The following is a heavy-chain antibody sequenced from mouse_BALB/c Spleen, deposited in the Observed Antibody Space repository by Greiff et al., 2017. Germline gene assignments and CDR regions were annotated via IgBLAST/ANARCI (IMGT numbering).Heavy chain of an antibody. V-gene: IGHV5-6-5*01. Sequence: EVQRVESGGGLVKPGGSLKLSCAASGFTFSSYAMSWVRQTPEKRLEWVASISSGGSTYYPDSVKGRFTISRDNARNILYLQMSSLRSEDTAMYYCARDYYGSSYPYWYFDVWGAGTTVTVSS. D-gene: IGHD1-1*01. CDR2: ISSGGST. CDR3: ARDYYGSSYPYWYFDV. CDR1: GFTFSSYA. J-gene: IGHJ1*01.